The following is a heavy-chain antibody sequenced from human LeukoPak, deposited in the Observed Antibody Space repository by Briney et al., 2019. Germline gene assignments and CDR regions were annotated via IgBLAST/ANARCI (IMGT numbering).Heavy chain of an antibody. CDR2: ISYSGNT. J-gene: IGHJ3*02. CDR1: GGSIISSDYH. V-gene: IGHV4-39*01. D-gene: IGHD2-15*01. CDR3: ARHCCSGPAKRVFDI. Sequence: SEPLSLTCTVSGGSIISSDYHWGWVRQPPGKGLEWIGTISYSGNTDYNPSLRSRVTISVDTSNNQFSLRLGSVTAADTAVYHCARHCCSGPAKRVFDIWGQGTMVTVSP.